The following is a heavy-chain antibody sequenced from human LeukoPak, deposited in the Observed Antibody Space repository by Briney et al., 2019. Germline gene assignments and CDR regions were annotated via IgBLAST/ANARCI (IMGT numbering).Heavy chain of an antibody. J-gene: IGHJ4*02. Sequence: PGGSLRLSCAASGFTFSSYEMNWVRQAPGKGLEWVSVIYSGGSTYYADSVKGRFTISRDNSKNTLYLQMNSLRAEDTAVYYCARDRVSLFDYWGQGTLVTVSS. CDR1: GFTFSSYE. CDR3: ARDRVSLFDY. V-gene: IGHV3-53*01. CDR2: IYSGGST.